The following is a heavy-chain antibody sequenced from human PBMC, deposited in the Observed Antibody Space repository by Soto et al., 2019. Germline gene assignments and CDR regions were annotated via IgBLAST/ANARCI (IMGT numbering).Heavy chain of an antibody. D-gene: IGHD3-22*01. CDR3: AWGYYYDSSGPFSDAFDI. CDR1: GFTFSSYG. V-gene: IGHV3-33*01. CDR2: IWYDGSNK. J-gene: IGHJ3*02. Sequence: PGGSLRLSCAASGFTFSSYGMHWVRQAPGKGLEWVAVIWYDGSNKYYADSVKGRFTISRDKSKNTLYLQMNSLRAEDTAVYYCAWGYYYDSSGPFSDAFDIWGQGTMVTVSS.